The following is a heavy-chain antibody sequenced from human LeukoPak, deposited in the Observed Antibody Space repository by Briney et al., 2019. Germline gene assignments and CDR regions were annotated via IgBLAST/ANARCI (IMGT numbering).Heavy chain of an antibody. D-gene: IGHD3-22*01. CDR2: ISGSGGST. CDR1: GFTFSSYA. Sequence: GGSLRLSCAASGFTFSSYAMSWVRQAPGKGLEWVSAISGSGGSTYHADSVKGRFTVSRDNSKNTLYLQMNSLRAEDTAVYYCAKVVSSGYPGRHLDYWGQGTLVTVSS. CDR3: AKVVSSGYPGRHLDY. V-gene: IGHV3-23*01. J-gene: IGHJ4*02.